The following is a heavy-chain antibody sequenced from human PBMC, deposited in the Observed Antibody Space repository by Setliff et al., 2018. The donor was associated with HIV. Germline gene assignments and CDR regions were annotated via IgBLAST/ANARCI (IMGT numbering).Heavy chain of an antibody. CDR2: ISSSDVTT. V-gene: IGHV3-23*01. Sequence: GSLRLSCVGSGFTFSSYAMSWVRQAPGKGLEWVSSISSSDVTTYYVDSVKGRFTISRDNAKNTLYLQMNSLRAEDTAVYYCARGQVGYSYFDFWGQGALVTVSS. J-gene: IGHJ4*02. CDR1: GFTFSSYA. D-gene: IGHD1-26*01. CDR3: ARGQVGYSYFDF.